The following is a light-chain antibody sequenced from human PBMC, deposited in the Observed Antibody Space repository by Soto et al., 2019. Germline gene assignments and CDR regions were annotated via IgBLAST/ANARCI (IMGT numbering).Light chain of an antibody. V-gene: IGKV1-39*01. Sequence: DIQMTQSPSSLSASVGDRVTITGRASQSISSYLNWYQQKPGKAPKLLIYAASSLQSGVPSRFSGSGSGTDFTLTISSLQPEDFATYYCQQSYSTLRTFGQGTKVAIK. CDR1: QSISSY. J-gene: IGKJ1*01. CDR2: AAS. CDR3: QQSYSTLRT.